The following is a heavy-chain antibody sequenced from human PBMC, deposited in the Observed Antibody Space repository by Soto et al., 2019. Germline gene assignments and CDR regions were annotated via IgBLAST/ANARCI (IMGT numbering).Heavy chain of an antibody. CDR3: AKDLRWLGVIDF. D-gene: IGHD3-16*01. CDR1: GFTFSAYA. V-gene: IGHV3-30*18. J-gene: IGHJ4*02. CDR2: TSHDGTNE. Sequence: QVQLVESGGGVVQPGRSLRLSCAASGFTFSAYAMHWVRQAPGKGLECVAVTSHDGTNEYYGDSVKGRFTIFRDNFKNMVYLQMNSLRADDTAVYYCAKDLRWLGVIDFWGQGTLVTVSS.